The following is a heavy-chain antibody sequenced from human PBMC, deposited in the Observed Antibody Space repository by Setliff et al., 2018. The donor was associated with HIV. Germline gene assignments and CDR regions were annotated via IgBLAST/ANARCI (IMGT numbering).Heavy chain of an antibody. Sequence: ASVKVSCKTSGYTFTTYGISWVRQAPGQGLEWMGWINTYHGNTNKARKFLDRVTMTADTATSTVYMELRSLTSDDTAVYYCARNSPRMSGGVIITGYQSYDYMDVWGKGTTVTVSS. D-gene: IGHD3-10*01. CDR2: INTYHGNT. CDR3: ARNSPRMSGGVIITGYQSYDYMDV. CDR1: GYTFTTYG. V-gene: IGHV1-18*01. J-gene: IGHJ6*03.